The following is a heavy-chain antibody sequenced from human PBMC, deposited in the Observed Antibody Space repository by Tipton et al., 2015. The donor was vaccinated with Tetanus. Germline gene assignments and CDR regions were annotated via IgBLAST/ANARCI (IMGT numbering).Heavy chain of an antibody. CDR3: ARGWGSSWYYFDN. J-gene: IGHJ4*02. D-gene: IGHD6-13*01. V-gene: IGHV4-59*01. CDR2: IYYSGST. CDR1: GGSISSYY. Sequence: GLVKPSETLSLTCTVSGGSISSYYWSWIRQPPGKGLEWIGYIYYSGSTNYNPSLKSRVTISVDTSKNQFSLHLTSVTAADTAVYYCARGWGSSWYYFDNWGQGTLVTVSS.